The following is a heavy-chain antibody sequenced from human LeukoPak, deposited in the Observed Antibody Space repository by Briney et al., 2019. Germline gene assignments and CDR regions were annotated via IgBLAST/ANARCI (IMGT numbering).Heavy chain of an antibody. Sequence: SETLSLTCTVSGGSISSYYWSWIRQPPGKGLEWIGYIYYSGSTNYNPSLKSRVTISLDTPKNQFSLKLTSVTAADTAVYYCARPLRYDVLTGHGDWGQGTLVTVSS. D-gene: IGHD3-9*01. CDR1: GGSISSYY. CDR3: ARPLRYDVLTGHGD. V-gene: IGHV4-59*08. J-gene: IGHJ4*02. CDR2: IYYSGST.